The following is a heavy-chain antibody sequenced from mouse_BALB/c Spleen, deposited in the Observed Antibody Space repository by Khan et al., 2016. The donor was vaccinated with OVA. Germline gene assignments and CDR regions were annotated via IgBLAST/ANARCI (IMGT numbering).Heavy chain of an antibody. D-gene: IGHD3-1*01. Sequence: QVQLQQSGPELVKPGASVKMSCKASGYTFTDYVINWVKQRTGQGLEWIGDIFPGSGSTYYNENFKGKAKLTADKSSNTAYMQLSSLTCEDSAVYVCARGGYSVFAYWGQGTLVTVSA. J-gene: IGHJ3*01. CDR3: ARGGYSVFAY. CDR2: IFPGSGST. CDR1: GYTFTDYV. V-gene: IGHV1-77*01.